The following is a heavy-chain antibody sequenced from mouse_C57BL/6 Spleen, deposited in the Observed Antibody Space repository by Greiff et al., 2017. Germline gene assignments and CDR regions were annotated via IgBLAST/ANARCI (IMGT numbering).Heavy chain of an antibody. J-gene: IGHJ2*01. CDR1: GFTFSSYA. CDR3: ACDPYYDGGSHYFDY. D-gene: IGHD1-1*01. CDR2: ISGGGSYT. V-gene: IGHV5-4*03. Sequence: DVMLVESGGGLVKPGGSLKLSCAASGFTFSSYAMPWVRQTPEKRLEWVANISGGGSYTYYPDNVKGRFTISRDNAKNNLYLQMSHLKSEDTAMYYGACDPYYDGGSHYFDYWGQGTTLTVSS.